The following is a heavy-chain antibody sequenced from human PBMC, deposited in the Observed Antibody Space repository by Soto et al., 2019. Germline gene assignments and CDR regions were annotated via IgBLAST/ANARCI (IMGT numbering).Heavy chain of an antibody. CDR2: IWYDGSNK. J-gene: IGHJ3*01. V-gene: IGHV3-33*01. Sequence: GGSLRLSCAASGFTFSSYGMHWVRQAPGKGLEWVAVIWYDGSNKYYGDSVKGRFSISRDNSKNTLYLQLNSLRPDDTAVYYCAREGIAVAGSGDAFEVWGQGSMVTVSS. CDR1: GFTFSSYG. CDR3: AREGIAVAGSGDAFEV. D-gene: IGHD6-19*01.